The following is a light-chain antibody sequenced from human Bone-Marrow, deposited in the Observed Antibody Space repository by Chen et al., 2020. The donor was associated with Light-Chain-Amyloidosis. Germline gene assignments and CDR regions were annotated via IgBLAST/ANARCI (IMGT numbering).Light chain of an antibody. J-gene: IGLJ3*02. Sequence: SYVLTPPSSVSLAPGQTATTACGGNNIGSTSVHWYQQTPGQAPLLAGYDDSDRPSGIPERLSGSNSGNTATLTISRVEAGDEADYYCQVWDRSSDRPVFGGGTKLTVL. V-gene: IGLV3-21*02. CDR2: DDS. CDR3: QVWDRSSDRPV. CDR1: NIGSTS.